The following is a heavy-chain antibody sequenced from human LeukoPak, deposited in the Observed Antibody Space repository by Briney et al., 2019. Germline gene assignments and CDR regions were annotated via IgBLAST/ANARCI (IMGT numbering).Heavy chain of an antibody. CDR3: ARIVVADFDY. J-gene: IGHJ4*02. Sequence: PSETLSLTCTVSGDSISSSSSYWGWIRQPPGAGLEWIGSIYYSGSTYYNTSLKSRVTISVDTSKNQFSLRLNSVTAADTAVYYCARIVVADFDYWGQGTLVTVSS. CDR2: IYYSGST. CDR1: GDSISSSSSY. V-gene: IGHV4-39*01. D-gene: IGHD3-22*01.